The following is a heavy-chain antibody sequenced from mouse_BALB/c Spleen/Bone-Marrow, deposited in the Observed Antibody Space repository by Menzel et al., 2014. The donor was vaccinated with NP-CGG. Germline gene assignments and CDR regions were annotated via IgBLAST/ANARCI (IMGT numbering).Heavy chain of an antibody. CDR3: ASYRYGWYFDV. CDR1: GFNIKDTY. J-gene: IGHJ1*01. V-gene: IGHV14-3*02. CDR2: IDPAIFT. Sequence: EVQLVESGAELVKPGASVKLSCTASGFNIKDTYLHWVKQWPEQGLDWIGRIDPAIFTKYDPKFQGKATITADTSSNTAYLHLSSLTSEDTAVYYCASYRYGWYFDVWGAGTTVTVSS. D-gene: IGHD2-14*01.